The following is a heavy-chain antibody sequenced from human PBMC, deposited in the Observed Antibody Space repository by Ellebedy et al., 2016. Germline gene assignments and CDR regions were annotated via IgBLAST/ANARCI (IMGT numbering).Heavy chain of an antibody. D-gene: IGHD4-17*01. V-gene: IGHV3-23*01. J-gene: IGHJ4*01. CDR1: GFTFKDFF. CDR3: RQGHYADL. Sequence: GESLKISCAAAGFTFKDFFMTWVRQAPGKGLEWVSTISAGSDTTRLADSVKGRFTISRDSSKNSVYLRMNNLRLEDTAVYYCRQGHYADLWGQGTLVTVSS. CDR2: ISAGSDTT.